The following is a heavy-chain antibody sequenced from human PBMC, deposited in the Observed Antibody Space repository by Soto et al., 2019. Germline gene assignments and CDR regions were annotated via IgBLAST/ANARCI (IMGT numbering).Heavy chain of an antibody. D-gene: IGHD2-21*02. CDR1: GYTFTDYF. Sequence: ASVKVSCKTSGYTFTDYFIHWVRQAPGQGLEWMGIISLYHPSTSYAQKFQGRLTVTNDTSTTTVYMELSSLTSEDMDVYWCARELFFCGRDRPYYMDYWCQAILVSVS. CDR2: ISLYHPST. V-gene: IGHV1-46*01. J-gene: IGHJ4*02. CDR3: ARELFFCGRDRPYYMDY.